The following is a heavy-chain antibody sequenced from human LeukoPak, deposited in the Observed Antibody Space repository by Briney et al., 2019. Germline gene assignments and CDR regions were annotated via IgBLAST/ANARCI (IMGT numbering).Heavy chain of an antibody. Sequence: LGESLKISCKCSGYSFTSYWTGWVCQMPGKGLKWMGIIYPGDSDARYSPSFQGQVTISADKSISTAYLQWSSLKASDTAMYYCARRRDLYSGSYYPFDYWGQGTLVTVSS. V-gene: IGHV5-51*01. CDR2: IYPGDSDA. D-gene: IGHD1-26*01. J-gene: IGHJ4*02. CDR3: ARRRDLYSGSYYPFDY. CDR1: GYSFTSYW.